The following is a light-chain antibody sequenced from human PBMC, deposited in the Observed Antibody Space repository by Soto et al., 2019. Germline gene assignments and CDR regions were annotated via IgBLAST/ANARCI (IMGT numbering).Light chain of an antibody. J-gene: IGLJ2*01. Sequence: QSVLTQPPSVSGAPRQRVTISCSGSNSNIGNNAVNWYQQLPGKAPKLLIYYDDLLPSGVSDRFSGSKSGTSASLAIGGLQSEDEAGYYCAAWDDSLNGPVFGGGTKVTVL. CDR3: AAWDDSLNGPV. V-gene: IGLV1-36*01. CDR2: YDD. CDR1: NSNIGNNA.